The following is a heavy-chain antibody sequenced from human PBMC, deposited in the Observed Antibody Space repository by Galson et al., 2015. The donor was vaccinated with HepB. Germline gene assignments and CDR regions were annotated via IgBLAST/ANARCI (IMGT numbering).Heavy chain of an antibody. D-gene: IGHD3-22*01. V-gene: IGHV3-23*01. J-gene: IGHJ3*02. Sequence: SPRPPCAPSALTFSSYAISRVRHAPGKGLEWVSAISGSGGSTYYADSVKGRFTISRDNSKNTLYLQMNSLRAEDTAVYYCAKPDSSGYYYWDAFDIWGQGTMVTVSS. CDR2: ISGSGGST. CDR3: AKPDSSGYYYWDAFDI. CDR1: ALTFSSYA.